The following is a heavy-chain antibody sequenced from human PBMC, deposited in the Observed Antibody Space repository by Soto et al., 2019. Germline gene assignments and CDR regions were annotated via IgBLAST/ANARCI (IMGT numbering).Heavy chain of an antibody. D-gene: IGHD3-10*01. Sequence: KPSETLSLTCAVSGGSITSANWWTWVRQPPGGGLEWIGEISHSGITNYKASLKSRVTMSVDKTKNDVSLKLSSVTAADTAVYDCARGLTMPDFDPWGQGTLVTVSS. CDR1: GGSITSANW. CDR2: ISHSGIT. CDR3: ARGLTMPDFDP. J-gene: IGHJ5*02. V-gene: IGHV4-4*02.